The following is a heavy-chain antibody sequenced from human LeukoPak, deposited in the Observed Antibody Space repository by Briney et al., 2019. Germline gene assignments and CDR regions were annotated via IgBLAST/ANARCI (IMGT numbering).Heavy chain of an antibody. CDR3: ARDMGRYSGYHYDY. CDR2: IHPNSGAT. J-gene: IGHJ4*02. CDR1: GYTFTDFY. V-gene: IGHV1-2*02. Sequence: ASVKVSCKPSGYTFTDFYLHSVRQAPGQGLEWVGWIHPNSGATHYAQKFQGRLTMTRDTSISTVYMELTRLRSDDTAVYYCARDMGRYSGYHYDYWGQGTLVTASS. D-gene: IGHD5-12*01.